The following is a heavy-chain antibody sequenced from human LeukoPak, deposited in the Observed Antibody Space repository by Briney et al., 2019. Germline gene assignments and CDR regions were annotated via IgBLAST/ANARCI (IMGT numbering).Heavy chain of an antibody. Sequence: GGPLRLSCAASGFTFNVYSMNWVRQAPGKGLEWVSSISSNSKYIYYADSMRGRFTVSRDNAKNSLFLQLNSLRAEDTAVYYCARDSSDFDYWGQGTLVTVPS. V-gene: IGHV3-21*01. J-gene: IGHJ4*02. CDR3: ARDSSDFDY. D-gene: IGHD3-22*01. CDR1: GFTFNVYS. CDR2: ISSNSKYI.